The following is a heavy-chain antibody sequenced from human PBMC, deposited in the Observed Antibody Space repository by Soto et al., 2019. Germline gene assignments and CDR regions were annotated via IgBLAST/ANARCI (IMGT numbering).Heavy chain of an antibody. D-gene: IGHD3-10*01. J-gene: IGHJ4*02. Sequence: QLQLQESGPGLVKPSETLSLMCTVSGDSISSSSYYWGWIRQPTGKGLEWIGSIYYSGSTYYNPPLTSRVTISIDTSMNQFSLKLTSVTAADTAVYYCASARSETPLRGVIVHWGQGTLVTVSS. CDR3: ASARSETPLRGVIVH. CDR2: IYYSGST. CDR1: GDSISSSSYY. V-gene: IGHV4-39*01.